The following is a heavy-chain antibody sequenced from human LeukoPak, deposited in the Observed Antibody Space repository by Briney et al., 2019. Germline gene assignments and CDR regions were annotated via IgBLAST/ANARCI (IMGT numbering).Heavy chain of an antibody. CDR3: AKDKYSYGYNFDY. Sequence: CAASXFTFDDYAMHWVRQAPGKGLEWVSLISGDGDSTYYADSVKGRFTISRDNSKNSLYLQMNSLRTEDTALFYCAKDKYSYGYNFDYWGQGTLVTVSS. CDR2: ISGDGDST. D-gene: IGHD5-18*01. V-gene: IGHV3-43*02. J-gene: IGHJ4*02. CDR1: XFTFDDYA.